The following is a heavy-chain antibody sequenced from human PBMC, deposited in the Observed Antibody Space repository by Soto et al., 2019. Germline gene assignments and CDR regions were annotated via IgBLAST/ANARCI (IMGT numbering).Heavy chain of an antibody. Sequence: QLQLQESGPGLVKPSETLSLTCTVSGDSMTSSSYYWGWIRQPPGKGLEWIGSIYYSERTSYNSGSTYYSTSLKSRVTISGDTSKSQVSLKLSSVTAADKAVYYCARHTRNQFDPWGQGTLVTVSS. V-gene: IGHV4-39*01. CDR3: ARHTRNQFDP. CDR1: GDSMTSSSYY. CDR2: IYYSERTSYNSGST. J-gene: IGHJ5*02.